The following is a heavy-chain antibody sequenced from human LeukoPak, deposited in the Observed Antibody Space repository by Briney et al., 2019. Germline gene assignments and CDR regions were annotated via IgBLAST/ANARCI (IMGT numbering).Heavy chain of an antibody. V-gene: IGHV3-30*02. Sequence: GGSLRPSCAASGFTFSSYGMHWVRQAPGKGLEWVSFIRFDGSEKYYADSVRGRFTISRDNSKNTLSLQMNSLRAEDTALYYCAKDVYDCSGGSCPQYYYVMDVWGQGTTVTVS. CDR1: GFTFSSYG. CDR3: AKDVYDCSGGSCPQYYYVMDV. J-gene: IGHJ6*02. CDR2: IRFDGSEK. D-gene: IGHD2-15*01.